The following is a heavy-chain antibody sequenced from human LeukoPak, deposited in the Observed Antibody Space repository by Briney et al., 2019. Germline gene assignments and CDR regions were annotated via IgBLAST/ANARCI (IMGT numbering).Heavy chain of an antibody. CDR1: GGSISSSSYY. D-gene: IGHD2-2*01. CDR2: IYYSGST. J-gene: IGHJ3*02. Sequence: TSETLSLTCTVSGGSISSSSYYWGWIRQPPGKGLEWIGSIYYSGSTYYNPSLKSRVTISVDTSKNQFSLKLSSVTAADTAVYYCARHGPMGEIVVVPAAIFAFDIWGQGTMVTVSS. CDR3: ARHGPMGEIVVVPAAIFAFDI. V-gene: IGHV4-39*01.